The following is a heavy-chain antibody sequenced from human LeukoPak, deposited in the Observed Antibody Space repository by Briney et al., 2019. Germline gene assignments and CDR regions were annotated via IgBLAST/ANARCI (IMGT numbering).Heavy chain of an antibody. CDR3: ARGTFSSIGCPLDY. CDR1: GFTFSNFA. CDR2: ISGSGGFT. J-gene: IGHJ4*02. V-gene: IGHV3-23*01. Sequence: HPGGSLRLSCAASGFTFSNFAMSWVRQAPGKGLEWVSAISGSGGFTYYADSVKGRFTISRDNSKNTLSFQMNSLRAEDTAVYYCARGTFSSIGCPLDYWGQGALVTVSS. D-gene: IGHD2-2*01.